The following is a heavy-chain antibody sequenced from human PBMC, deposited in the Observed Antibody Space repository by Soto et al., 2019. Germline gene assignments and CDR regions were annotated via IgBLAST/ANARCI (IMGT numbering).Heavy chain of an antibody. CDR3: ATYHASDWATYPCRP. CDR1: GLTFRTYL. D-gene: IGHD3-16*01. Sequence: VVSLRLSCRTSGLTFRTYLMSWVRQAPGKGREWVANIKTYGREEYYADSVEGRFTISRDNTKNSLYLQMNSLRADETAMYYCATYHASDWATYPCRPWGQGTL. J-gene: IGHJ5*02. V-gene: IGHV3-7*01. CDR2: IKTYGREE.